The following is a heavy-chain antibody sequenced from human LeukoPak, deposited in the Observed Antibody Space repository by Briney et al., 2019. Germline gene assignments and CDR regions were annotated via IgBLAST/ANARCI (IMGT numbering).Heavy chain of an antibody. V-gene: IGHV1-2*02. D-gene: IGHD1-26*01. CDR2: INPNSGGT. J-gene: IGHJ3*02. CDR1: GYTFTGYY. CDR3: ARERSGSYYYDI. Sequence: GASVKVSCKASGYTFTGYYMHWVRQAPGQGLEWMGWINPNSGGTNYAQKFQGTVTMTRDTSISTAYMEVSRLRSDDSAVYYCARERSGSYYYDIWGQGTMVTVSS.